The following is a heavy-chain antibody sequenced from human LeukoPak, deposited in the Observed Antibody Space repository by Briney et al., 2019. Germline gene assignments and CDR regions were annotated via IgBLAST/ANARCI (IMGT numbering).Heavy chain of an antibody. J-gene: IGHJ4*02. Sequence: SETLSLTCTVSGGSISSGGYYWSWIRQHPGKGLEWIGYIYYSGSTYYNPSLKSRVTISIDASKNQFSLKLNSVTAADTAVYYCAREGSSGRYDYWGQGTLVTVSS. CDR3: AREGSSGRYDY. CDR2: IYYSGST. CDR1: GGSISSGGYY. V-gene: IGHV4-31*03. D-gene: IGHD3-22*01.